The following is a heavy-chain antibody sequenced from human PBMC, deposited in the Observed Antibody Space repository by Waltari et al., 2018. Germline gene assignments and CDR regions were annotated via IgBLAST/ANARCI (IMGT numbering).Heavy chain of an antibody. V-gene: IGHV4-4*07. CDR2: IYTSGST. J-gene: IGHJ6*03. Sequence: VQLQESGPGLVKPSETLSLTCTVSGGSISSYYWSWIRQPAGKGLEWIGRIYTSGSTNYNPSLKSRVTMSVDTSKNQFSLKLSSVTAADTAVYYCARVTVTTAGGWNYYYYYMDVWGKGTTVTISS. CDR1: GGSISSYY. D-gene: IGHD4-4*01. CDR3: ARVTVTTAGGWNYYYYYMDV.